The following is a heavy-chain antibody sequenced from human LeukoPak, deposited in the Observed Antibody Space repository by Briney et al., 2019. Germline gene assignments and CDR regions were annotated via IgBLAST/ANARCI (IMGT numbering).Heavy chain of an antibody. D-gene: IGHD3-10*01. Sequence: SETLSLTCAVSGGSFSGYYWSWIRQPPGKGLEWIGEINHSGSTNYNPSLKSRVTISVDTSKNQFSLKLSSVTAADTAVYYCARAQNSGSYYNVRIQFDYWGQGTLVTVSS. V-gene: IGHV4-34*01. CDR3: ARAQNSGSYYNVRIQFDY. CDR2: INHSGST. CDR1: GGSFSGYY. J-gene: IGHJ4*02.